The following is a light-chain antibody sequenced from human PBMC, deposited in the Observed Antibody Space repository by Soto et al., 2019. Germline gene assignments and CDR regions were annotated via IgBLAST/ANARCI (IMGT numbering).Light chain of an antibody. V-gene: IGKV1-27*01. CDR1: QGISNY. CDR2: AAS. CDR3: QKYDSAPWT. J-gene: IGKJ1*01. Sequence: DIPMTQSPSSLSASVRDRVTITCRASQGISNYLAWYQQKPGKVPKLLIYAASTLQSGVPSRFSGSGSGKDYTLTISSLQPEDVATYYCQKYDSAPWTFGQGTKVEIK.